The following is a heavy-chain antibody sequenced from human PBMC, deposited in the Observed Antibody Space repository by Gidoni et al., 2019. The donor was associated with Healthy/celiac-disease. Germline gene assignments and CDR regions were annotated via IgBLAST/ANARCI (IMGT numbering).Heavy chain of an antibody. J-gene: IGHJ5*02. CDR2: ISISSRYI. V-gene: IGHV3-21*01. CDR3: ARDAGRGYDFWSGYYDNNWFDP. Sequence: EVQLGESGGGLVKPGGSLRLYCEASGFTFSSYVMNWVRQAPGKGREWVSSISISSRYIYYADSVKGRFTISRDNAKNSLYLQMNSLRAEDTSVYYCARDAGRGYDFWSGYYDNNWFDPWGQGTLVTVSS. D-gene: IGHD3-3*01. CDR1: GFTFSSYV.